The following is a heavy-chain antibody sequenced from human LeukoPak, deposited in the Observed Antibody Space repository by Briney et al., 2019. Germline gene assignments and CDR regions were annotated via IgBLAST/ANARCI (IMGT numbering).Heavy chain of an antibody. Sequence: SETLSLTCTVSGGSIRSYYWTWIRQPPGKGLEWIGYIYYSGSTNYNPSLRSRVTISVDTSNNQFSLKLSSVTAADTAVYYCARARVEVGATFDYWGQGTLVTVSS. D-gene: IGHD1-26*01. CDR2: IYYSGST. CDR3: ARARVEVGATFDY. CDR1: GGSIRSYY. J-gene: IGHJ4*02. V-gene: IGHV4-59*01.